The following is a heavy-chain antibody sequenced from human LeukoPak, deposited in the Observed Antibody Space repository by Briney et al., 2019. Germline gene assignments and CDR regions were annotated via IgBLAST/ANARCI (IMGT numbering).Heavy chain of an antibody. Sequence: ASVKVSCKASGGTFSSYAISWVRQAPGQGLEWMGGIIPIFGTANYAQKFQGRVTITADESTSTAYMELSSLRSEDTAVYYCARASGSAMADYYLDYWGQGTLVTVSS. CDR1: GGTFSSYA. CDR3: ARASGSAMADYYLDY. V-gene: IGHV1-69*13. J-gene: IGHJ4*02. D-gene: IGHD5-18*01. CDR2: IIPIFGTA.